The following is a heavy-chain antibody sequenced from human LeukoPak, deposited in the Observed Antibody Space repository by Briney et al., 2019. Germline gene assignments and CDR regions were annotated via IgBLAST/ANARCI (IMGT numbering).Heavy chain of an antibody. J-gene: IGHJ5*02. D-gene: IGHD6-19*01. V-gene: IGHV3-21*01. CDR3: ARTIGIAVAAT. CDR1: GFTFSDYY. Sequence: GGSLRLSCAASGFTFSDYYMNWVRQAPGKGLEWVSSISSSSSYIYYADSVKGRFTISRDNAKNSLYLQMNSLRAEDTAVYYCARTIGIAVAATWGQGTLVTVSS. CDR2: ISSSSSYI.